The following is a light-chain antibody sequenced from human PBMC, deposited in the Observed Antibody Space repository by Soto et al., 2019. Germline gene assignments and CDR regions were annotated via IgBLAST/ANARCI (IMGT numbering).Light chain of an antibody. J-gene: IGLJ2*01. CDR3: SAYTSSSALI. Sequence: QSALTQPASVSGSPGQSITISCTRTSIDVGAYNYVSGYQQHAVKAPKLMIYDVSKRPLGVSDRFSGSKSGNTGSLTVSGLQAEDEAYYYCSAYTSSSALISGGGTQLTVL. CDR2: DVS. V-gene: IGLV2-14*03. CDR1: SIDVGAYNY.